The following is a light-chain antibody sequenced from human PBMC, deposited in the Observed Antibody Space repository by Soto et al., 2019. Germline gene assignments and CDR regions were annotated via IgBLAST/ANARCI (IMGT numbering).Light chain of an antibody. CDR2: GAS. CDR3: QQYNDWPPELT. Sequence: EIVITQSPATLSVSPGEGATLSCRASQGIGSTLAWYQQKPGQTPRLLIYGASTRAAGIPARFSGSGSGTDFTLTISGLQSEDSAVYYCQQYNDWPPELTFGGGTEVEIK. CDR1: QGIGST. V-gene: IGKV3-15*01. J-gene: IGKJ4*01.